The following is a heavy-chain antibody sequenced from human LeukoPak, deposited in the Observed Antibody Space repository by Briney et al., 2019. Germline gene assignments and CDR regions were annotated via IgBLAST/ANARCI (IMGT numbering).Heavy chain of an antibody. CDR1: EFTFNNYA. V-gene: IGHV3-21*01. CDR2: ISSSSYI. Sequence: GGSLRLSCVASEFTFNNYAMNWVRQAPGKGLEWVSSISSSSYIYYADSVKGRFTISRDNAKNSLYLQMNSLRAEDTAVYYCARAHDYWGQGTLVTVSS. J-gene: IGHJ4*02. CDR3: ARAHDY.